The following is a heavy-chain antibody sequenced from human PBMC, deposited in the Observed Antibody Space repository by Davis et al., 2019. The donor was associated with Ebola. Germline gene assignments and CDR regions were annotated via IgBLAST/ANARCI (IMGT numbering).Heavy chain of an antibody. Sequence: GESLKISCAASGFTFSSYAMSWVRQAPGKGLEWVSAISGSGGSTYYADSVKGRFTISRDNSKNTLYLQMNSLRAEDTAVYYCARSTTYYDFWSGYQAYWGQGTLVTVSS. CDR3: ARSTTYYDFWSGYQAY. CDR2: ISGSGGST. D-gene: IGHD3-3*01. CDR1: GFTFSSYA. J-gene: IGHJ4*02. V-gene: IGHV3-23*01.